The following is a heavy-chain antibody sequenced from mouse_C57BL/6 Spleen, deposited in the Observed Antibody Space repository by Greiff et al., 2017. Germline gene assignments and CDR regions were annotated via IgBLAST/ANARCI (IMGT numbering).Heavy chain of an antibody. CDR1: GYAFSSSW. CDR3: ARHHYGSSYPYFDV. CDR2: IYPGDGDT. Sequence: QVQLQQSGPELVKPGASVKISCKASGYAFSSSWMNWVKQRPGKGLEWIGRIYPGDGDTNYNGKFKGKATLTADKSSSTAYMQLSSLTSEDSAVYFCARHHYGSSYPYFDVWGTGTTVTVSS. J-gene: IGHJ1*03. V-gene: IGHV1-82*01. D-gene: IGHD1-1*01.